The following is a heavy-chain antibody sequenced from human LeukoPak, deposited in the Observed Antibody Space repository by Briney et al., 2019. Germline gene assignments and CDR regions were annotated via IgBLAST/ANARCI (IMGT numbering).Heavy chain of an antibody. V-gene: IGHV3-48*02. D-gene: IGHD4-17*01. CDR1: GFPFSSYG. CDR2: ITGNGITK. CDR3: GASENFDY. J-gene: IGHJ4*02. Sequence: GGSLRLSCVGSGFPFSSYGMDWVRQAPGKGLEWVSLITGNGITKNYADSVRGRFTISRDNAKNTLYLQMNSLRDEDTAVYYCGASENFDYWGQGTLVTVSS.